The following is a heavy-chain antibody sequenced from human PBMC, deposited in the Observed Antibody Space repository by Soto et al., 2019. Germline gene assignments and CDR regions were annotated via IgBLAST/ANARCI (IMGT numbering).Heavy chain of an antibody. CDR2: LTPLYGTA. D-gene: IGHD5-18*01. J-gene: IGHJ3*01. CDR1: GGIFKTDA. Sequence: QVHLEQSGAEVKKPGSSVKVSCKASGGIFKTDAVAWVRQAPGQGLEWVGGLTPLYGTANYAQKFQGRVTITADESTGAAYMEVSSLRAEDTAVYYCVRDLTLGYRSGGDGFDVGGQGTMVTVSS. V-gene: IGHV1-69*01. CDR3: VRDLTLGYRSGGDGFDV.